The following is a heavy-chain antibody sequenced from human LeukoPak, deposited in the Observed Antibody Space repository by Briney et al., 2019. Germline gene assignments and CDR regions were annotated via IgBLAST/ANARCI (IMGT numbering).Heavy chain of an antibody. Sequence: SETLSLTCAVYGGSFSGYYWSWIRQPPGKGLEWIGEINHSGSTNYNPSLKSRITISVDTSKNQFSLKLSSVTAADTAVYYCARGHSSGWYDYWGQGTLVTVSS. CDR1: GGSFSGYY. D-gene: IGHD6-13*01. CDR3: ARGHSSGWYDY. V-gene: IGHV4-34*01. CDR2: INHSGST. J-gene: IGHJ4*02.